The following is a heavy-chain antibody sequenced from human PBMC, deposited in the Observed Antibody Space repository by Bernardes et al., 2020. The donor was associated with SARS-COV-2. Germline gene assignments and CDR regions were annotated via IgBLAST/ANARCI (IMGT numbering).Heavy chain of an antibody. J-gene: IGHJ5*02. Sequence: GWTLRLSCAASGFTFSNAWMSWVRQAPGKGLEWLGRIKSKADGGTTDYVAPMKGRITISRDDSKNTVYLQMNSLKTEDTAVYYCTSGAVNCDHWGQGILVTVSS. CDR2: IKSKADGGTT. D-gene: IGHD1-1*01. CDR1: GFTFSNAW. CDR3: TSGAVNCDH. V-gene: IGHV3-15*01.